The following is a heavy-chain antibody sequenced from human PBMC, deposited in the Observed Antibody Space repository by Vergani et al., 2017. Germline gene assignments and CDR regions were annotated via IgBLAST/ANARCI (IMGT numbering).Heavy chain of an antibody. CDR1: GFTFSSYW. CDR3: ARVYGSGSRYFDY. CDR2: INSDGSST. D-gene: IGHD3-10*01. V-gene: IGHV3-74*01. J-gene: IGHJ4*02. Sequence: EVQLVESGGGLVQPGGSLRLSCAASGFTFSSYWMHWVRQAPGKGLVWVSRINSDGSSTSYADSVKGRFTISRDKAKNTLYLQMNSLGAEDTAVYYCARVYGSGSRYFDYWGQGTLVTVSS.